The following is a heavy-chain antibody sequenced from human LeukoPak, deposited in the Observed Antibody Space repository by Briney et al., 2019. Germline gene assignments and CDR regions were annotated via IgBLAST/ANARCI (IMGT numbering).Heavy chain of an antibody. CDR2: ILYNGIT. V-gene: IGHV4-59*01. CDR3: ARDRGSGWEPFDS. CDR1: GDSMSRYY. J-gene: IGHJ4*02. Sequence: SETLSLTCIVSGDSMSRYYWSWIRQPPGKGLEWVGYILYNGITNYNPSLASRVSISIDTSKNQFSLRLRSVTAADTATYYCARDRGSGWEPFDSWGQGTLVTVSS. D-gene: IGHD6-19*01.